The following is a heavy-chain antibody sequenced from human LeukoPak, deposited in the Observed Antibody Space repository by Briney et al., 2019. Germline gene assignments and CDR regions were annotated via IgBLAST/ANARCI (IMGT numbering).Heavy chain of an antibody. J-gene: IGHJ4*02. CDR1: GFTFSSYD. V-gene: IGHV3-23*01. CDR3: AKRLTDIVVVPAAKSH. D-gene: IGHD2-2*01. Sequence: GGSLRLSCAASGFTFSSYDMSWVRQAPGKGLEWVSAISGSGGSTYYADSVKGRFTISRDNSKNTLYLQMNSLRAEDTAVYYCAKRLTDIVVVPAAKSHWGQGTLVTVSS. CDR2: ISGSGGST.